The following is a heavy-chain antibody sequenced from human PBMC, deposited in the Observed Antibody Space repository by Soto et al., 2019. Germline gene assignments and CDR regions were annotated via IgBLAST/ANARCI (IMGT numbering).Heavy chain of an antibody. J-gene: IGHJ6*02. CDR1: GGSISSGGYY. V-gene: IGHV4-31*03. D-gene: IGHD6-13*01. CDR2: IYYSGST. Sequence: QVQLQESGPGLVKPSQTLSLTCTVSGGSISSGGYYWSWIRQHPGKGLEWIGYIYYSGSTYYNPSLIRRVTKQVDTSKNQCARKLSSVTAADTAVYYCAREPNPGIAAAGRHYYYGLDVWGQGTTVPVSS. CDR3: AREPNPGIAAAGRHYYYGLDV.